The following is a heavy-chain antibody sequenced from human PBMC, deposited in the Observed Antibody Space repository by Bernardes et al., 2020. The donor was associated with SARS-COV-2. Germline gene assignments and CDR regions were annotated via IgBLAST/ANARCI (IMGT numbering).Heavy chain of an antibody. CDR3: VGLHGSDSYSAPDS. V-gene: IGHV3-74*01. D-gene: IGHD3-10*01. J-gene: IGHJ4*02. CDR2: INGDASST. CDR1: GFTFRSYS. Sequence: GGSLRLSRSASGFTFRSYSMHWVRQAPGKGLLWVSRINGDASSTDYADSVKGRFTISRDNAKNTVYLQMKSLRAEDTAVYYCVGLHGSDSYSAPDSWGQGTLVIVSS.